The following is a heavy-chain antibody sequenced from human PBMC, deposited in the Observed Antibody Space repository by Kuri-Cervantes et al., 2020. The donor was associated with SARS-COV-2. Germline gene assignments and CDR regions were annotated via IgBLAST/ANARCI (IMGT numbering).Heavy chain of an antibody. CDR2: INHSGST. V-gene: IGHV4-34*01. D-gene: IGHD3-16*01. CDR3: AGSPGGVFDC. CDR1: GGSFSAYY. Sequence: ESLKISCAVYGGSFSAYYWSWIRQPPGKGLEWIGEINHSGSTNYNPSLKGRVTISEDTSKHQLSLKLSSVTAADTAVYYCAGSPGGVFDCWGQGTLVTVSS. J-gene: IGHJ4*02.